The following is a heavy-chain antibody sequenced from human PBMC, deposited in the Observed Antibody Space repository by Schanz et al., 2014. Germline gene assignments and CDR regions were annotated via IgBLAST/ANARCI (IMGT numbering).Heavy chain of an antibody. CDR2: IIPILGME. CDR1: GYTFPNYG. CDR3: ARDIQYHYDTSGPVGAFDI. D-gene: IGHD3-22*01. V-gene: IGHV1-69*09. Sequence: QVQLVQSGSELKKPGASVKVSCKASGYTFPNYGINWVRQAPGQGLEWMGKIIPILGMENYAQKFQGRVTITADISTSTAYMDLSSLRSDDTAVYYCARDIQYHYDTSGPVGAFDIWGQGTVVTVSS. J-gene: IGHJ3*02.